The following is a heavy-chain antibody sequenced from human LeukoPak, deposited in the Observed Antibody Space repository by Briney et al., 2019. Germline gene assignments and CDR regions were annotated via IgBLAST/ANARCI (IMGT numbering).Heavy chain of an antibody. CDR2: INPNSGGT. D-gene: IGHD7-27*01. CDR3: ARSELTGDWGAFDI. J-gene: IGHJ3*02. CDR1: GYTFTGYY. Sequence: ASVKVCCKASGYTFTGYYMHWVRQAPGQGLEWMGWINPNSGGTNYAQKFQGRVTMTRDTSISTAYMELSRLRSDDTAVYYCARSELTGDWGAFDIWGQGTMVTVSS. V-gene: IGHV1-2*02.